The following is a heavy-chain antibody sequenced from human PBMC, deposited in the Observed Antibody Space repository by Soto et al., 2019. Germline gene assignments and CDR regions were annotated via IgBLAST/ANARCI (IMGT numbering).Heavy chain of an antibody. D-gene: IGHD3-22*01. Sequence: DTLCLTCTVSGGSISGYYWSWIRQPAGKGLEWIGRIYRSGSTNYNPSLKSRVTMSVDASKNQLSLKLNSVTAADTAVYYCARDEGYYDSRGYTKNGGEVSDISGPGTMDTVS. CDR2: IYRSGST. J-gene: IGHJ3*02. V-gene: IGHV4-4*07. CDR1: GGSISGYY. CDR3: ARDEGYYDSRGYTKNGGEVSDI.